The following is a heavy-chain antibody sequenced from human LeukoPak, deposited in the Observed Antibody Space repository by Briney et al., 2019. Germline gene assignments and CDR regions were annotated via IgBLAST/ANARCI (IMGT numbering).Heavy chain of an antibody. D-gene: IGHD3-22*01. CDR2: ICWNSGSI. J-gene: IGHJ4*02. Sequence: PGRSLRLSCAASGFTFDDYAMHWVRQAPGKGLEWVSGICWNSGSIGYADSVKGRFTISRDNSKNTLYLQMNSLRAEDTAVYYCARVRDSSGSFDYWGQGTLVTVSS. CDR1: GFTFDDYA. CDR3: ARVRDSSGSFDY. V-gene: IGHV3-9*01.